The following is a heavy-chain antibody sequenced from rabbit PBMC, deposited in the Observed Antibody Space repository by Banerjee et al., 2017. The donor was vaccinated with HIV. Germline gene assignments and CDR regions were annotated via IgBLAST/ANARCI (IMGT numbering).Heavy chain of an antibody. CDR2: IDSGDDWT. CDR3: ARGIVRSNHAWVL. J-gene: IGHJ3*01. Sequence: QEQLEESGGDLVKPGASLTLTCKASGFSFSSGFWICWVRQAAGKGLEWIGCIDSGDDWTWYATWAKGRFTLSETSSTTVTLQMTSLTAADTAIYFCARGIVRSNHAWVLWGQGTLVTVS. V-gene: IGHV1S45*01. D-gene: IGHD6-1*01. CDR1: GFSFSSGFW.